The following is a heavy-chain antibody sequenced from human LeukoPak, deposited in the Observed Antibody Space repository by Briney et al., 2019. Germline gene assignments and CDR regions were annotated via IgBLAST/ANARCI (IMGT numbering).Heavy chain of an antibody. V-gene: IGHV3-30*04. D-gene: IGHD4-17*01. Sequence: GGSPRLSCAASGFTLKIYPMHWVRQAPGRGLEWLSVISHDGSDKNNADSVKGRFIISRDNSKNTIYLQLNSLRPEDTAMYYCAREGVQTTVDAFDIWGLGTMVIVSS. CDR3: AREGVQTTVDAFDI. J-gene: IGHJ3*02. CDR2: ISHDGSDK. CDR1: GFTLKIYP.